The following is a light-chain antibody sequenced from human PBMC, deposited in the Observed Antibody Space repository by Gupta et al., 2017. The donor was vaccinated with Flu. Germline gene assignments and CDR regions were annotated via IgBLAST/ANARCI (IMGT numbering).Light chain of an antibody. CDR1: QSLSGN. CDR2: GAS. CDR3: QQYNTRPWT. Sequence: IVMPQSPATLSVSPGERATLSCRASQSLSGNLAWYQQIPGQAPRLLIYGASSRATGIPARFSGSGSGTEFTLTISSLQSEDFAVYYCQQYNTRPWTFGQGTKVEIK. J-gene: IGKJ1*01. V-gene: IGKV3-15*01.